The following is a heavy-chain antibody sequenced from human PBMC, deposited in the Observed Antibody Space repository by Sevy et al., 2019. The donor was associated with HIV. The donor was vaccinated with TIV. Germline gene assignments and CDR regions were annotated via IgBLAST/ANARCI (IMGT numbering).Heavy chain of an antibody. D-gene: IGHD3-22*01. Sequence: GGSLRLSCAASGFTFSSYAMSWVRQAPGKGLEWVSAISGRGGRTYYADSVKGRFTIARDNSKNTLYLQMNSLRAEDTAVYYCAKGFNYYDSSGPDDAFDIWGQGTMVTLSS. CDR3: AKGFNYYDSSGPDDAFDI. CDR2: ISGRGGRT. V-gene: IGHV3-23*01. J-gene: IGHJ3*02. CDR1: GFTFSSYA.